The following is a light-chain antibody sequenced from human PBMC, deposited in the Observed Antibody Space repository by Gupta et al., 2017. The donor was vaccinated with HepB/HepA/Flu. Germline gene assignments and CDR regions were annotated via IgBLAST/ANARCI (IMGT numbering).Light chain of an antibody. Sequence: SYVLTQPPSVSVAPGTTASLTCGGNNAGSKSVHRYQQNPGKAPVLVIYYDSDRPSGIPERFTGSNPGNTAILTSSTVEAGGEAGSFCEVWDSKTDYVVFGGGTEQTV. CDR2: YDS. V-gene: IGLV3-21*04. CDR3: EVWDSKTDYVV. CDR1: NAGSKS. J-gene: IGLJ2*01.